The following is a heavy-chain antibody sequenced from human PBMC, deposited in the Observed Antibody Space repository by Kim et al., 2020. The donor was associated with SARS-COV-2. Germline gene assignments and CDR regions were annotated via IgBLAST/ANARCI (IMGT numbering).Heavy chain of an antibody. J-gene: IGHJ4*02. Sequence: GGSLRLSCAASGFTFDDYGMSWVRQAPGKGLEWVSGINWNGGSTGYADSVKGRFTISRDNAKNSLYLQMNSLRAEDTALYHCARRPNYYDSSGYDYWGQGTLVTVSS. CDR3: ARRPNYYDSSGYDY. V-gene: IGHV3-20*01. CDR1: GFTFDDYG. D-gene: IGHD3-22*01. CDR2: INWNGGST.